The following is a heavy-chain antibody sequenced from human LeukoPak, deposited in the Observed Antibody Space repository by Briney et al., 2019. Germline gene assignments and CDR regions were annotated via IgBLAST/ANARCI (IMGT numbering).Heavy chain of an antibody. Sequence: SQTLSLTCAVSGGSISSGGYSWSWIRQPPGKGLEWIGEINHGGSTNYNPSLKSRVTISVDTSKNQFSLKLSSVTAADTAVYYCASLPGPYDSSGYYWRDYWGQGTLVTVSS. CDR2: INHGGST. CDR3: ASLPGPYDSSGYYWRDY. J-gene: IGHJ4*02. D-gene: IGHD3-22*01. V-gene: IGHV4-30-2*01. CDR1: GGSISSGGYS.